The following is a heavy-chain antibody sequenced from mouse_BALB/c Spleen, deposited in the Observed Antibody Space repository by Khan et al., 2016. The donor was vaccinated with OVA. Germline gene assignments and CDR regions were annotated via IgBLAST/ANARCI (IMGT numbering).Heavy chain of an antibody. CDR2: ISYSGST. D-gene: IGHD2-2*01. V-gene: IGHV3-2*02. CDR1: GYSITSDYA. CDR3: ARYDYGYDGRGFDY. J-gene: IGHJ2*01. Sequence: VQLKESGPGLVKPSQSLSLTCTVTGYSITSDYAWNWIRQFPGNKLEWMGYISYSGSTSYNPSLKSRISITRDTSKNQFFPQLNSVTTEDTATYYCARYDYGYDGRGFDYWGQGTTLTVSS.